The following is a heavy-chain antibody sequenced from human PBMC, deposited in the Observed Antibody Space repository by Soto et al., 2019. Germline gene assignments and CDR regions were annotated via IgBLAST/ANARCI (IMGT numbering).Heavy chain of an antibody. J-gene: IGHJ4*02. CDR2: IYYSGST. D-gene: IGHD2-2*01. Sequence: SGTLSLTCTVSCGSISSSSFHWGWIRQPPGKGLEWIGSIYYSGSTYYSPSLRSRVTISIDTSQYQFTLKLTSVTAADTAMYYCASAMFDSWGQGTLVIVSS. CDR1: CGSISSSSFH. CDR3: ASAMFDS. V-gene: IGHV4-39*06.